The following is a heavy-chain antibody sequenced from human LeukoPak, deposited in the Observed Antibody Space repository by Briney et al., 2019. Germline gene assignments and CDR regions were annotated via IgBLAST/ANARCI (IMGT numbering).Heavy chain of an antibody. CDR3: ARDSGFSDYAY. J-gene: IGHJ4*02. D-gene: IGHD4-17*01. CDR2: IYSDGST. V-gene: IGHV3-66*01. CDR1: GFSVSSDY. Sequence: PGGSLRLSCVGSGFSVSSDYMSWVRQAPGRGLEWVSIIYSDGSTYYANSVKGRFSIYRDSSKNTLYLQMSSLRGDDTAIYYCARDSGFSDYAYWGQGTQVTVSS.